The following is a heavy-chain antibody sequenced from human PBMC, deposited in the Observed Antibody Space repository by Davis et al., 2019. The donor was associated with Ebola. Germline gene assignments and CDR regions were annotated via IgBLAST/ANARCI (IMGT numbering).Heavy chain of an antibody. CDR2: INRAGVT. D-gene: IGHD2-15*01. J-gene: IGHJ4*02. V-gene: IGHV4-34*01. CDR1: GGSFSGYY. Sequence: PSDILSLTCSVYGGSFSGYYWTWVRQSPGKGLEWIGEINRAGVTHYNPSLHSRVSISVDTSKRHISLKVNSVTAADTAMYYCALGYFGQDPLDFWGQGTMVTVSS. CDR3: ALGYFGQDPLDF.